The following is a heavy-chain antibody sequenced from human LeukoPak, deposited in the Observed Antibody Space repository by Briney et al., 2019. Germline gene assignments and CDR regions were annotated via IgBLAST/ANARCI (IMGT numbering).Heavy chain of an antibody. J-gene: IGHJ4*02. Sequence: KSSETLSLTCAVYGGSFSGYYWSWIRQPPGKGLEWIGEINHSGSTNYNPSLKSRVTISVDTSKNQFSLKLSSVTAADTAVYYCARREWLVHFDYWGQGTLVTVSS. CDR1: GGSFSGYY. CDR2: INHSGST. CDR3: ARREWLVHFDY. V-gene: IGHV4-34*01. D-gene: IGHD6-19*01.